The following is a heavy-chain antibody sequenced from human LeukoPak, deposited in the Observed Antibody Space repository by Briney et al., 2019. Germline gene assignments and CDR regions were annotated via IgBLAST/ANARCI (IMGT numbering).Heavy chain of an antibody. CDR1: GGSISSYY. Sequence: PSETLSLTCTVSGGSISSYYWSWIRQPPGKGLEWIGYIYYSGSTNYNPSLKSRVTISVDTSKNQFSLKLSSVTAADTAVYYCARDSSEGESAAANYYYYYMDVWGKGTTVTVSS. V-gene: IGHV4-59*01. D-gene: IGHD6-13*01. J-gene: IGHJ6*03. CDR2: IYYSGST. CDR3: ARDSSEGESAAANYYYYYMDV.